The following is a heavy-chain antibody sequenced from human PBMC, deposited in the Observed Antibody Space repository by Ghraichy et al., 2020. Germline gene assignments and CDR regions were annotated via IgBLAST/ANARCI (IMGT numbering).Heavy chain of an antibody. Sequence: ASVKVSCKASGYTFTGYYMHWVRQAPGQGLEWMGWINPNSGGTNYAQKFQGWVTMTRDTSISTAYMELSRLRSDDTAVYYCAREPFSTGTIYYYGMDVWGQGTTVTVSS. V-gene: IGHV1-2*04. CDR1: GYTFTGYY. D-gene: IGHD1-7*01. CDR3: AREPFSTGTIYYYGMDV. CDR2: INPNSGGT. J-gene: IGHJ6*02.